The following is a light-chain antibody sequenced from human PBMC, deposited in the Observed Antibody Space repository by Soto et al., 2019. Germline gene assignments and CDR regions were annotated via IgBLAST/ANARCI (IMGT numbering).Light chain of an antibody. CDR3: QQYDNLTIEPWT. CDR1: LPISNY. CDR2: AAS. V-gene: IGKV1-33*01. Sequence: DIHMTQSPSSLSASVLDIVTITFLASLPISNYLAWYQQKPGKIPNLLIYAASTLQAGVPSRFSGSGSGTDFTFTISSLQPEDIATYYCQQYDNLTIEPWTFGQGTKVDIK. J-gene: IGKJ1*01.